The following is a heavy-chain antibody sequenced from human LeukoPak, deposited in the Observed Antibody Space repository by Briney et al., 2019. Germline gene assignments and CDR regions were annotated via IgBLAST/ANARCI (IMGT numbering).Heavy chain of an antibody. J-gene: IGHJ4*02. V-gene: IGHV3-11*04. CDR2: ISSSGNTR. CDR3: AWGGMAAFDS. CDR1: GFTFSDYY. D-gene: IGHD3-16*01. Sequence: GGSLRLSCAASGFTFSDYYTSWIRQAPGKGLEWVAYISSSGNTRYYADSVKGRFTISRDNAKNSLYLQMNSLRAEDTAVYYCAWGGMAAFDSWGQGTLVTVSS.